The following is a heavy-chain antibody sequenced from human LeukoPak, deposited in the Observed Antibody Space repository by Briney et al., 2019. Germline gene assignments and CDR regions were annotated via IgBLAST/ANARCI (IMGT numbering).Heavy chain of an antibody. CDR3: ARDPSVAVTGIYSNYVPYYFDY. D-gene: IGHD4-11*01. V-gene: IGHV1-69*13. J-gene: IGHJ4*02. Sequence: GASVKVSCKASGGTFSSYALNWVRQAPGQGLEWMGGIIPMFGTANYAQKFQGRVTITADESTSTAYMELSSLRSEDTAVFYCARDPSVAVTGIYSNYVPYYFDYWGQGALVTVSS. CDR1: GGTFSSYA. CDR2: IIPMFGTA.